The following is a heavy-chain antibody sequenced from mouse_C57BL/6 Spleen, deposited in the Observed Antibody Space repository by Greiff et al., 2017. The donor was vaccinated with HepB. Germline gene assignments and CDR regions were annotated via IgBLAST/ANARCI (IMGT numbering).Heavy chain of an antibody. CDR2: IDPSDSYT. CDR3: ARPGSSYDDYAMDY. D-gene: IGHD1-1*01. Sequence: QVQLKQPGAELVKPGASVKLSCKASGYTFTSYWMQWVKQRPGQGLEWIGEIDPSDSYTNYNQKFKGKATLTVDTSSSTAYMQLSSLTSEDSAVYYCARPGSSYDDYAMDYWGQGTSVTVSS. CDR1: GYTFTSYW. V-gene: IGHV1-50*01. J-gene: IGHJ4*01.